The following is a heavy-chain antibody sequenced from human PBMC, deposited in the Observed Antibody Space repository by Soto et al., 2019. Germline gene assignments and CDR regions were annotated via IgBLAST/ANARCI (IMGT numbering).Heavy chain of an antibody. CDR2: INHSGST. D-gene: IGHD6-13*01. J-gene: IGHJ6*03. CDR1: GGSFSGYY. Sequence: SETLSVTCAVYGGSFSGYYWSWIRQPPGKGLEWIGEINHSGSTNYNPSLKSRVTISVDTSKNQFSLKLSSVTAADTAVYYCARGPFSSSWYSVDYYSYYYMDVWGKGTTVTVSS. CDR3: ARGPFSSSWYSVDYYSYYYMDV. V-gene: IGHV4-34*01.